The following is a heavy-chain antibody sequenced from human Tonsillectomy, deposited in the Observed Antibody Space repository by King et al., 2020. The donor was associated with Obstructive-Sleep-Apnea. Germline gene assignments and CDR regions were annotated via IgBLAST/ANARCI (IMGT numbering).Heavy chain of an antibody. CDR1: GFTFSSYA. V-gene: IGHV3-30*04. Sequence: QLVQSGGGVVQPGRSLRLSCAASGFTFSSYAMHWGRQAPGKGLEWVAVISYDGSNKYYADSVKGRFTISRDNSKNTLYLQMNSLRAEETAVYYCALIKDYDFWSGYRPPNDYWGQGTLVTVSS. J-gene: IGHJ4*02. CDR2: ISYDGSNK. CDR3: ALIKDYDFWSGYRPPNDY. D-gene: IGHD3-3*01.